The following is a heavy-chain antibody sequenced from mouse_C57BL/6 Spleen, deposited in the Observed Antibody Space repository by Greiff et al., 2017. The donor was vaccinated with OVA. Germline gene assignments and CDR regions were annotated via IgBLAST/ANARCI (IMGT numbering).Heavy chain of an antibody. CDR1: GYTFTEYT. CDR3: ARHEEGPNWAYYFDY. J-gene: IGHJ2*01. V-gene: IGHV1-62-2*01. D-gene: IGHD4-1*02. Sequence: SGAELVKPGASVKLSCKASGYTFTEYTIHWVKQRSGQGLEWIGWFYPGSGSIKYNENFKDKATLTADKSSSTVFMELSRLTSEDSAVYFCARHEEGPNWAYYFDYWGQGTTLTVSS. CDR2: FYPGSGSI.